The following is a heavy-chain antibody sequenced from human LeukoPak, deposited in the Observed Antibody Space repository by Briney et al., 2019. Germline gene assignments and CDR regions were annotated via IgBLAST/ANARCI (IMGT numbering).Heavy chain of an antibody. CDR1: GFTFSSYT. CDR2: VSGSGGST. D-gene: IGHD2-2*01. Sequence: GGSLRLSCAASGFTFSSYTMIWVRQAPGKGLEWVSGVSGSGGSTHYADSVKGRFTISRDNSKNTLYLQMNSLRAEDTAVYYCAASLPNIVVVPATKGPFGYWGQGTLVTVSS. CDR3: AASLPNIVVVPATKGPFGY. J-gene: IGHJ4*02. V-gene: IGHV3-23*01.